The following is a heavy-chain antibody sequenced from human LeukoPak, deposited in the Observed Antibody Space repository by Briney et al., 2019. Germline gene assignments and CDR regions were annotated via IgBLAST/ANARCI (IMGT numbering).Heavy chain of an antibody. D-gene: IGHD6-19*01. Sequence: QPSETLSLTCTVSGGSISSYYWSWIRQPPGKGLEWIGYMYHSGSTNYNPSLKTRVTISVDTSKNQFSLKLSSVTATATAVYYCARDLSGWPNWFDPWGQGTLVTVSS. V-gene: IGHV4-59*01. CDR1: GGSISSYY. J-gene: IGHJ5*02. CDR3: ARDLSGWPNWFDP. CDR2: MYHSGST.